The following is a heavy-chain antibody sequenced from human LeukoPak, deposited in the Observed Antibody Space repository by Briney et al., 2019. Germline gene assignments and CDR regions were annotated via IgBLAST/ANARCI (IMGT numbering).Heavy chain of an antibody. CDR3: AGSLGPLTEY. D-gene: IGHD7-27*01. J-gene: IGHJ4*02. CDR1: GFTFSSYA. CDR2: ISYDGSNK. V-gene: IGHV3-30-3*01. Sequence: GGSLRLSCAASGFTFSSYAMHWVRQAPGKGLEWVAVISYDGSNKYYADSVKGRFTISRDNSKNTLYLQMNSLRAEDTAVYYCAGSLGPLTEYWGQGTLVTVSS.